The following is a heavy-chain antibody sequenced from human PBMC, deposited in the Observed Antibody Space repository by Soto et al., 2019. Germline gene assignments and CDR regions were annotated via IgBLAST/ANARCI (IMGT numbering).Heavy chain of an antibody. D-gene: IGHD6-13*01. J-gene: IGHJ4*02. CDR3: AKAAAGTTYFFAY. CDR2: ISGSGSST. Sequence: EVQLLESGGGLVQPGGSLRLSCAASAFTFSGYALSWVRQAPGKGLEWVSGISGSGSSTYYADSVKGRFTISRDSSKNTLYLQMNSLRAEDTALYYCAKAAAGTTYFFAYWGQGTLVTVSS. CDR1: AFTFSGYA. V-gene: IGHV3-23*01.